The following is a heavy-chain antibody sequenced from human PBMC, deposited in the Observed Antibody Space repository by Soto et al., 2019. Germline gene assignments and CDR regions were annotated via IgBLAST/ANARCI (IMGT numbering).Heavy chain of an antibody. Sequence: AETLSLTCTASGGSISSYYWSWIRQPPGKGLEWIGYIYYSGSTNYNPSLKSRVTISVDTSKNQFSLKLSSVTAADTAVYYCARGFWSGYYYHYGMDVWGQGTTVTVSS. CDR3: ARGFWSGYYYHYGMDV. D-gene: IGHD3-3*01. V-gene: IGHV4-59*01. CDR2: IYYSGST. CDR1: GGSISSYY. J-gene: IGHJ6*02.